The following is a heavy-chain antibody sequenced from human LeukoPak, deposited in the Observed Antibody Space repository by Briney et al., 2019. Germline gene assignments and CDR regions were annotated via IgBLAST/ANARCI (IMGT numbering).Heavy chain of an antibody. J-gene: IGHJ5*02. V-gene: IGHV1-69*04. Sequence: GASVKVSCKASGGTFISNAITWVRQAPGQGLEWMGRIIPIFGITDYAQKFQGRVTITADKSTSTAYMEFSSLRSEDTAVYYCASGRMTTKTTYCFDPWGQGTLITVSS. CDR1: GGTFISNA. CDR2: IIPIFGIT. CDR3: ASGRMTTKTTYCFDP. D-gene: IGHD4-11*01.